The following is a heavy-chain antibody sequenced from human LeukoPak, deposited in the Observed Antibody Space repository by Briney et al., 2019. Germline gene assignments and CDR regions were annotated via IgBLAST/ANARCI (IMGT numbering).Heavy chain of an antibody. CDR3: AKVPYSGSSYFDY. V-gene: IGHV3-21*01. Sequence: GGSLRLSCAASGFTFSTYSMNWVRRAPGKGLEWVSAISSDGKYIYYPDSVKGRFTVSRDNAKNSLYLQMNSLRAEDTAVYYCAKVPYSGSSYFDYWGQGTLVTVSS. D-gene: IGHD1-26*01. CDR2: ISSDGKYI. CDR1: GFTFSTYS. J-gene: IGHJ4*02.